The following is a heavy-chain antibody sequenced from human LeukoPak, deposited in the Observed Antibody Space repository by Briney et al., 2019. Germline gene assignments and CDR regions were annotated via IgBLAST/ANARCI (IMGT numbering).Heavy chain of an antibody. CDR3: GRARGGDYYYYYMDV. CDR2: ISSSNSYI. D-gene: IGHD3-10*01. J-gene: IGHJ6*03. CDR1: GFTFSSYS. Sequence: GGSLRLSCAASGFTFSSYSMNWVRQAPGKGLEWVSPISSSNSYIYYADSVKGRFTISRDNAKNSLYLQMNSLRAEDTAVYYCGRARGGDYYYYYMDVWGKGTTVTVSS. V-gene: IGHV3-21*01.